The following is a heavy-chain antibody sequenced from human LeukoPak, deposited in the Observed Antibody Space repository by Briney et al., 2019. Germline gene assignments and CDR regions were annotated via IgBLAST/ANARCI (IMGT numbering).Heavy chain of an antibody. D-gene: IGHD1-14*01. Sequence: ASVKVSCKASGGTFSSYAISWVRQAPGQGLEWMGGIIPIFGTANYAQKFQGRVTITADESTSTAYMELSSLRAEDTAVYYCVSQGPYIEHSYPGQTKWFDPWGQGTLVTVSS. CDR1: GGTFSSYA. CDR3: VSQGPYIEHSYPGQTKWFDP. J-gene: IGHJ5*02. CDR2: IIPIFGTA. V-gene: IGHV1-69*13.